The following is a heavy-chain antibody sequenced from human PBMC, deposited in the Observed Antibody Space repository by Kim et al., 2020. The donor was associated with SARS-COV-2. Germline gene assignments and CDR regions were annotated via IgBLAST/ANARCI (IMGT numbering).Heavy chain of an antibody. V-gene: IGHV4-59*09. CDR3: ARGGPSSRFFDY. Sequence: TYDPSRKSQVTILVDTSKNQFSLQMNSVTAADTDIYYCARGGPSSRFFDYWGQGTLVTVSP. J-gene: IGHJ4*02. D-gene: IGHD6-6*01.